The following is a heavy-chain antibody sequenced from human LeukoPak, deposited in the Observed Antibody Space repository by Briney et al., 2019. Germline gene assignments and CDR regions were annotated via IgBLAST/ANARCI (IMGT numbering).Heavy chain of an antibody. J-gene: IGHJ4*02. D-gene: IGHD6-19*01. CDR2: IYYSGST. CDR1: GGSISSYY. CDR3: ARQKVAGLPAY. Sequence: SETLSLTCTVSGGSISSYYWSWIRQPPGKGLEWIGYIYYSGSTNYNPSLKSRVTISVDRSKNQLSLKLSSVTAADTAVYYCARQKVAGLPAYWGQGTLVTVSS. V-gene: IGHV4-59*08.